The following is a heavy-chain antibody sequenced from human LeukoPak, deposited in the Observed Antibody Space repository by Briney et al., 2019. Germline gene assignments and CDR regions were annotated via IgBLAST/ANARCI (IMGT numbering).Heavy chain of an antibody. CDR3: ARGYCSGGGCYYFDL. V-gene: IGHV4-59*01. CDR2: IYYSGST. J-gene: IGHJ2*01. CDR1: GGSISSYY. D-gene: IGHD2-15*01. Sequence: SSETLSLTCTVSGGSISSYYWNWIRQPPGKGLEWIGYIYYSGSTNYNPSLKSRVTISLDTSKNQFSLRLNSVTAADTAVYYCARGYCSGGGCYYFDLWGRGTLVTVSS.